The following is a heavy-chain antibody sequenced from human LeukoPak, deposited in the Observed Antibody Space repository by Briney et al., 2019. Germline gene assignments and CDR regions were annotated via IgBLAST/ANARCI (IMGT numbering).Heavy chain of an antibody. CDR3: ARASYCSSTSCYYEGAFDI. CDR2: IYHSGST. D-gene: IGHD2-2*01. CDR1: GYSISSGYY. J-gene: IGHJ3*02. V-gene: IGHV4-38-2*02. Sequence: SQTLSLTCTVSGYSISSGYYRGWTRQPPGKGLEWIGSIYHSGSTYYNPSLKSRVTISVDTSKNQFSLKLSSVTAADTAVHYCARASYCSSTSCYYEGAFDIWGQGTMVTVSS.